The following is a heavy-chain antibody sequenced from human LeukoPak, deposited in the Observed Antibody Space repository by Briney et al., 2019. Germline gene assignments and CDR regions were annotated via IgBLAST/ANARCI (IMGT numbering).Heavy chain of an antibody. D-gene: IGHD3-22*01. Sequence: GASVKVSFKASGYTFTSYGISWVRQAPGQGLEWMGWISAYNGNTNYAQKLQGRVTMTTDTSTSTAYMELRSLRSDDTAVYYCARDRRYYDSSGPINDYWGQGTLVTVSS. CDR2: ISAYNGNT. CDR1: GYTFTSYG. CDR3: ARDRRYYDSSGPINDY. V-gene: IGHV1-18*01. J-gene: IGHJ4*02.